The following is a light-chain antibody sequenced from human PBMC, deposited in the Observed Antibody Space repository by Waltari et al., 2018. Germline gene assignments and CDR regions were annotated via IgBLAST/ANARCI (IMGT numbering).Light chain of an antibody. V-gene: IGKV1-8*01. J-gene: IGKJ1*01. CDR1: QGISSY. CDR3: QQYYRYPRT. Sequence: AIRITQSPSSLSASTGDRVTITCRASQGISSYLAWYQQKPGKAPKLLIYAASTLQSGVPSEFGGSGSGTDFTLTISCLHSEDFATYYCQQYYRYPRTFGQETKVEIK. CDR2: AAS.